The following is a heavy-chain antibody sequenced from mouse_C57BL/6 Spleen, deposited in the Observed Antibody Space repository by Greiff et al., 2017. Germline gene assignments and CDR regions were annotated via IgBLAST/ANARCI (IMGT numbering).Heavy chain of an antibody. V-gene: IGHV5-17*01. CDR2: ISSGGSTI. CDR1: GFNFRDYG. D-gene: IGHD4-1*01. Sequence: EVQRVESGGGLLKPGGSLKLSCAASGFNFRDYGMPWVRQAPEKGLAWVAYISSGGSTIYYAATVKGRFTISRDNAKNTLVLQRTSLRSEDTAMDYCARLTGTGYAMDYWGQGTSVTVSS. CDR3: ARLTGTGYAMDY. J-gene: IGHJ4*01.